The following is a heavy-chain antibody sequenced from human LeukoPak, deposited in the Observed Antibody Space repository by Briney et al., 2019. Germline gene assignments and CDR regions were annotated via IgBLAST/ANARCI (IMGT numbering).Heavy chain of an antibody. D-gene: IGHD6-13*01. CDR2: ISTKTGSS. V-gene: IGHV3-21*01. Sequence: GGSLRLSCVASGFTFTNYVMNWVRQVPGKGLEWVAHISTKTGSSGYADSVRSRFTISRDTARNSLYLEMNSLRGEDTAVYYCAKDGPYTSSFDYWGQGTLVTVSS. CDR1: GFTFTNYV. J-gene: IGHJ4*02. CDR3: AKDGPYTSSFDY.